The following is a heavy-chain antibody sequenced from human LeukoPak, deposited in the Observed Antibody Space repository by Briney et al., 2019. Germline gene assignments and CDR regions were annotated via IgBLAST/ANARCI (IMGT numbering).Heavy chain of an antibody. V-gene: IGHV1-2*06. J-gene: IGHJ3*02. CDR2: INPNSGGT. Sequence: ASVKVSCKASGYTFSSYYMHWVRQAPGQGLEWMGRINPNSGGTNYAQKFQGRVTMTRDTSISTAYMELSRLKSDDTAVYYCARERYYDSSGYSNAFDIWGQGTMVTVSS. CDR1: GYTFSSYY. D-gene: IGHD3-22*01. CDR3: ARERYYDSSGYSNAFDI.